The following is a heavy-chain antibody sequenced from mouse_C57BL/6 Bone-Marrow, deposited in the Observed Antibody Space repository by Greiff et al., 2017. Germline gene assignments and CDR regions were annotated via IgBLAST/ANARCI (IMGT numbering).Heavy chain of an antibody. CDR3: ARDSYYYGSSYPFAY. CDR2: IDPSDSYT. CDR1: GYTFTSYW. V-gene: IGHV1-69*01. Sequence: QVQLQQPGAELVMPGASVKLSCKASGYTFTSYWMHWVKQRPGQGLEWIGEIDPSDSYTNYNQKFKGKSILTVDKSSSTAYMQLSSLTSEDSAVYYCARDSYYYGSSYPFAYWGQGTLVTVSA. D-gene: IGHD1-1*01. J-gene: IGHJ3*01.